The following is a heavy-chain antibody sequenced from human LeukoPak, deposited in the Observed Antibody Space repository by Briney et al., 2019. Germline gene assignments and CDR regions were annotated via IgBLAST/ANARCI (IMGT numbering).Heavy chain of an antibody. CDR3: ASTGRGYYDSIDY. D-gene: IGHD3-22*01. CDR1: GSGFTFSSSG. CDR2: IWSDGSNK. J-gene: IGHJ4*02. Sequence: GGSLRLSCAASGSGFTFSSSGMHWVRQAPGKGLEWVALIWSDGSNKYYAGSVKGRFTISRDNSNNTRYLQMNSLRAEDTALYYCASTGRGYYDSIDYWGQGTLVTVSS. V-gene: IGHV3-33*08.